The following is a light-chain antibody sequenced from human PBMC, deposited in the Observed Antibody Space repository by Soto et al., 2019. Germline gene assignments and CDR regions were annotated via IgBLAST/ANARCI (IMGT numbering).Light chain of an antibody. V-gene: IGKV1-39*01. J-gene: IGKJ1*01. Sequence: EIQMTEGPSSLSASVGDRSTITCRTGQSISSYFNWYQQTPGNAPKHLIYAASSLQSGVPSSFSGSGSATDSPLTISSLHPEDLATYYCQQSNSTPPTFGQGTQVDLK. CDR2: AAS. CDR3: QQSNSTPPT. CDR1: QSISSY.